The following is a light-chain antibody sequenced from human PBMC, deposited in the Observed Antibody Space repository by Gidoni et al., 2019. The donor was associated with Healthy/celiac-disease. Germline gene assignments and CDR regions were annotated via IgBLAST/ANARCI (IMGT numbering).Light chain of an antibody. CDR1: SSDVGGYNY. V-gene: IGLV2-14*03. CDR2: DVS. CDR3: SSYTSSSTLV. Sequence: QSALTQPVSVSWSPGQSITISCTGTSSDVGGYNYVSWYQQHPGKAPKLMIYDVSNRPSGVSNRFSGSKSGNTASLTISGLQAEDEADYYCSSYTSSSTLVFGGGTKLTVL. J-gene: IGLJ3*02.